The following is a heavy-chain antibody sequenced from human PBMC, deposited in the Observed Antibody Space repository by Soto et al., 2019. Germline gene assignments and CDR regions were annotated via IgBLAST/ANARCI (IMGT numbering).Heavy chain of an antibody. CDR3: AREMWTRSGPQNFFDY. J-gene: IGHJ4*02. CDR2: ISPSSGYT. D-gene: IGHD6-25*01. V-gene: IGHV1-18*01. Sequence: QVQLVQSEGQMKQPGASVKVSCKASGYSFTNYGFCWVRQVPGQGLEWMGYISPSSGYTTYAPNLQERVIMTTDSSPTTVYMELRGLTSDDTAVYYCAREMWTRSGPQNFFDYWGQGALVTVSS. CDR1: GYSFTNYG.